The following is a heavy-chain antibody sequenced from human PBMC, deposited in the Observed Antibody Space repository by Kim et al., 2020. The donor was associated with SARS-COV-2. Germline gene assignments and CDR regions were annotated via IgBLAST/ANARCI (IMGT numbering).Heavy chain of an antibody. CDR3: ARDRGAQQLAKYYYYYYGMDV. D-gene: IGHD6-13*01. J-gene: IGHJ6*02. CDR2: ISAYNGNT. Sequence: ASVKVSCKASGYTFTSYGISWVRQAPGQGLEWMGWISAYNGNTNYAQKLQGRVTMTTDTSTSTAYMELRSLRSDDTAVYYCARDRGAQQLAKYYYYYYGMDVWGQGTTVTVSS. CDR1: GYTFTSYG. V-gene: IGHV1-18*01.